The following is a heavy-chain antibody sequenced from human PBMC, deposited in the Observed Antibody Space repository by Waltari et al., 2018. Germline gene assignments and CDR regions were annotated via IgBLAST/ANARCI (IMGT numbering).Heavy chain of an antibody. CDR3: AISSTPDYYYYMDV. CDR2: IRYDGSNK. V-gene: IGHV3-30*02. J-gene: IGHJ6*03. D-gene: IGHD2-2*01. Sequence: QVQLVESGGGVVQPGGSLRLSCAASGFTFSSYGMHWVRQAPGKGLAWVAFIRYDGSNKDYADSVKGRFTISRDNSKNTLYLQMNSLRAEDTAVYYCAISSTPDYYYYMDVWGKGTTVTVSS. CDR1: GFTFSSYG.